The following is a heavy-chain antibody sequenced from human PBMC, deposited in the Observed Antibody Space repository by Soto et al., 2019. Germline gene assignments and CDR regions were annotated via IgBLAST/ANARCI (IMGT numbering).Heavy chain of an antibody. CDR2: IYSSGST. D-gene: IGHD1-1*01. V-gene: IGHV4-61*01. Sequence: SETLSLTCTVSDGSVSSGSYYWTWIRQPPGKGLEWIGYIYSSGSTLYNPSLKSRVIISVDTSMNQFSLKLSSVTAADTAVYYCARDSLDLFDSWGQGTLVTVSS. CDR1: DGSVSSGSYY. CDR3: ARDSLDLFDS. J-gene: IGHJ4*02.